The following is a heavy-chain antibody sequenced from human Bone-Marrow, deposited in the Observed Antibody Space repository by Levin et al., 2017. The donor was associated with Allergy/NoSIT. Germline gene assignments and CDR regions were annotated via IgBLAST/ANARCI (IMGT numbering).Heavy chain of an antibody. CDR1: GFNFATYG. V-gene: IGHV3-49*03. J-gene: IGHJ6*02. D-gene: IGHD4-23*01. CDR2: IRRNTYGGTT. Sequence: GGSLRLSCSASGFNFATYGMSWFRQAPGKRLEWVAFIRRNTYGGTTQYAASVKGRFTISRDDDKSIAYLQLNSLKIEDTAIYYCSGEMDYGGQYYSAMDVWGQGTTVTVSS. CDR3: SGEMDYGGQYYSAMDV.